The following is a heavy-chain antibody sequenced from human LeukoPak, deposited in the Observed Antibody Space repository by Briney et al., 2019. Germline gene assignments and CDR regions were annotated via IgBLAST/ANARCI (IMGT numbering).Heavy chain of an antibody. CDR3: AKGKLNDFWSGLSVMDY. V-gene: IGHV3-30*18. CDR2: ISYDGSNK. Sequence: SGGSLRLSCAASGFTYSSYGMHWVRQAPGKGLEWVAVISYDGSNKYYADSVKGRFTISRDNSKNTLYLQMNSLRAEDTAVYYCAKGKLNDFWSGLSVMDYWGQGTLVTVSS. D-gene: IGHD3-3*01. CDR1: GFTYSSYG. J-gene: IGHJ4*02.